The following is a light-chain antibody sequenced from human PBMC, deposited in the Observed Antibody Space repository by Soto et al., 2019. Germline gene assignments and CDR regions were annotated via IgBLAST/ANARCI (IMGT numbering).Light chain of an antibody. CDR3: QSYDSSLSGVV. CDR2: GNS. J-gene: IGLJ2*01. CDR1: SSNIGAGYD. V-gene: IGLV1-40*01. Sequence: QLVLTQPPSVSGAPGQRVTISCTGSSSNIGAGYDVHWYQQLPGTAPKLLIYGNSNRPSGVPDRFSGSKSGTSASLAIPGLQAEDEADYYCQSYDSSLSGVVFGGGTKLTFL.